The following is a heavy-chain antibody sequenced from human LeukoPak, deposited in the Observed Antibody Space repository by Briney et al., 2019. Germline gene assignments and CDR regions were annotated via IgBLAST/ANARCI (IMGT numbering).Heavy chain of an antibody. J-gene: IGHJ5*02. CDR2: INWNGGST. CDR1: GFTFDDYG. D-gene: IGHD3-16*01. V-gene: IGHV3-20*04. Sequence: GGSLRLSCAASGFTFDDYGMSWVRHAPGKGLEWVSGINWNGGSTGYADSVKGRFTISRDNAKNSLYLQMNNLRVEDTAVYYCARDNDRKDDSWGQGTLVTVSS. CDR3: ARDNDRKDDS.